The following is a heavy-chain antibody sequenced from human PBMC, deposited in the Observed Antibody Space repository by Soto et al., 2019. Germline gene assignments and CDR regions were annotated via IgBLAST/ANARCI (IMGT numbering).Heavy chain of an antibody. J-gene: IGHJ3*01. D-gene: IGHD2-21*02. V-gene: IGHV3-23*01. CDR1: GFPFRNYV. Sequence: EVQLLESGGGLVRPGESLRLSCTASGFPFRNYVMNWVRQAPGKGLEWVSLIGGGGGSAYYADSVQGRFTISRDNSKNTLYLQMNSLRPEDTAIYYCVREDSDYYSRDSFDYWGRGTMVTVSS. CDR3: VREDSDYYSRDSFDY. CDR2: IGGGGGSA.